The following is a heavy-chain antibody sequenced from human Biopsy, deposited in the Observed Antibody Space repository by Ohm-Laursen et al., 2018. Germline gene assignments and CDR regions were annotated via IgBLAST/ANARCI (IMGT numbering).Heavy chain of an antibody. CDR3: ARRPYTRDNWFDP. Sequence: TLSLTCTVSGGSISSDYWSWIRQTPGKGLEWIGYIYYSGSTNYNPSLKSRVTISVDTSKNQFSLRLTSVTVADTAIYYCARRPYTRDNWFDPWGQGTLVTVSS. J-gene: IGHJ5*02. V-gene: IGHV4-59*08. D-gene: IGHD2-2*01. CDR1: GGSISSDY. CDR2: IYYSGST.